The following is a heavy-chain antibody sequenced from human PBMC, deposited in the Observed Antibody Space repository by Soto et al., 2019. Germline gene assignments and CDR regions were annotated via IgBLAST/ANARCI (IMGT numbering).Heavy chain of an antibody. V-gene: IGHV1-69*12. D-gene: IGHD2-21*01. CDR1: GGTFSSYA. Sequence: QVQLVQSGTEVKKPGSSVKVSCKASGGTFSSYAISWVRQAPGQGLEWMGGITPIFGTANYAQKFQGRVTITADESTSTAYMELSSLRSEDTAVYYCARAIVVVATIYYFDYWGQGTLVTVSS. J-gene: IGHJ4*02. CDR2: ITPIFGTA. CDR3: ARAIVVVATIYYFDY.